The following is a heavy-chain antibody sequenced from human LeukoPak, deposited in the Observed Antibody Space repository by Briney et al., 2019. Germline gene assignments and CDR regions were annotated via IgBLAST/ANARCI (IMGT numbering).Heavy chain of an antibody. V-gene: IGHV4-34*01. D-gene: IGHD3-22*01. CDR3: ARDLIYYYDSSGSSAFDI. CDR2: INHSGST. J-gene: IGHJ3*02. Sequence: PSETLSLTCAVYGGSFSGYYWSWIRQPPGKGLEWIGEINHSGSTNYNPSLKSRVTISVDTSKNQFSLKLSSVTAADTAVYYCARDLIYYYDSSGSSAFDIWGQGTMVTVSS. CDR1: GGSFSGYY.